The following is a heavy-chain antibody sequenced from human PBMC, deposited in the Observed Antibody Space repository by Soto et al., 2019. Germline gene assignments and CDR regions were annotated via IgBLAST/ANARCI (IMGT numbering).Heavy chain of an antibody. D-gene: IGHD6-19*01. CDR1: GFTFSSYG. J-gene: IGHJ4*02. V-gene: IGHV3-30*18. CDR2: ISYDGSNK. Sequence: VQLVESGGGVVQPGRSLRLSCAASGFTFSSYGMHWVRQAPGKGLEWVAVISYDGSNKYYADSVKGRFTISRDNSKNTLYLQMNSLRAEDTAVYYCAKDLYLTGYSSGFDYWGQGTLVTVSS. CDR3: AKDLYLTGYSSGFDY.